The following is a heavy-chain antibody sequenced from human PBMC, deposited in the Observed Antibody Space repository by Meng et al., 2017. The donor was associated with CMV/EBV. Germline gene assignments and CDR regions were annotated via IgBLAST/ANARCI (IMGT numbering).Heavy chain of an antibody. CDR2: IWYDGSNK. Sequence: PGRSRRLSWAAAGFAFSSKGMHGVRRAPGKGMEWVTVIWYDGSNKYYADPVKGRFTISRDNSKNTLYLQMNSLRAEDTAVYYCAKTDLWGQGTLVTVSS. CDR3: AKTDL. CDR1: GFAFSSKG. J-gene: IGHJ5*02. V-gene: IGHV3-33*06.